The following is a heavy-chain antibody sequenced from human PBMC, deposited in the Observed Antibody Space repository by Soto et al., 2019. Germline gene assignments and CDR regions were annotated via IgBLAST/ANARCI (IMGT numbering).Heavy chain of an antibody. CDR1: GFTFSSYA. Sequence: QVQLVESGGGVVQPGRSLRLSCAASGFTFSSYAMHWVRQAPGKGLEWVAVISYDGSNKYYADSVKGRFTISRDNSKNTLYLQKNSLRAEDTAVYYCARAKEDIVLVPAAMLYYYYGMDVWGQGTTVTVSS. CDR3: ARAKEDIVLVPAAMLYYYYGMDV. V-gene: IGHV3-30-3*01. D-gene: IGHD2-2*01. CDR2: ISYDGSNK. J-gene: IGHJ6*02.